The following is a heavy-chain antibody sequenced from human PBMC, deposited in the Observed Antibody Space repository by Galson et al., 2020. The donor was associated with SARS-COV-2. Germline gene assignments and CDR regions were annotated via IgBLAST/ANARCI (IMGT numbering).Heavy chain of an antibody. CDR2: LDPSSTYI. J-gene: IGHJ4*02. V-gene: IGHV3-21*01. Sequence: GESLKISCAASGFAFSSYTMNWVRQAPGKGLEWVASLDPSSTYIYYADSLKGRFTISRDNAENSLYLQMNSLRAEDTAVYYCARSPPASTSGTSIYFDYWGQGTQVTVSS. CDR1: GFAFSSYT. CDR3: ARSPPASTSGTSIYFDY. D-gene: IGHD3-10*01.